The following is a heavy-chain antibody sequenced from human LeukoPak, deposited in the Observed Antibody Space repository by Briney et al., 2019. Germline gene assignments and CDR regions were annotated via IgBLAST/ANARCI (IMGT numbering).Heavy chain of an antibody. CDR2: ISAYNGNT. D-gene: IGHD6-19*01. J-gene: IGHJ6*02. V-gene: IGHV1-18*01. CDR3: ARENSGWSYYYYYGMDV. Sequence: ASVKVSCKASGYTLTYNNISWVRQAPGQGLEWMGWISAYNGNTNYAQKLQGRVTMTTDTSTSTAYMELRSLRSDDTAVYYCARENSGWSYYYYYGMDVWGQGTTVTVSS. CDR1: GYTLTYNN.